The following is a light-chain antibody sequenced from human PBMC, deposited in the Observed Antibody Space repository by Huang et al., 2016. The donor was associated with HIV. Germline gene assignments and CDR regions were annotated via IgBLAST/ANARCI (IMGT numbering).Light chain of an antibody. CDR3: QQYYSSPQT. J-gene: IGKJ1*01. CDR1: QSVFSSSTNKNY. V-gene: IGKV4-1*01. CDR2: WAS. Sequence: DIVMNQSPDSLAVSLGERATLNCKSSQSVFSSSTNKNYLAWFQQKPGQPPKLLIFWASTREAGVPDRFSGSVSGTHFTLTISNLEAEDAAVYYCQQYYSSPQTFGQGTRVEVK.